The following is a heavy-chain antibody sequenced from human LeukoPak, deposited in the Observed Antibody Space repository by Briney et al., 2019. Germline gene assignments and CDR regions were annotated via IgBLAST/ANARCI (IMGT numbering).Heavy chain of an antibody. CDR2: INPNSGGT. V-gene: IGHV1-2*02. D-gene: IGHD1-7*01. Sequence: ASVKVSCKASGYTFTGYYMHWVRQAPGQGLEWMGWINPNSGGTNYAQKFQGRVTMTRDTSISTAYMELSRLRSDDTAVYYCARAVDNWNYYFDYWGQGTLVTVSS. CDR3: ARAVDNWNYYFDY. J-gene: IGHJ4*02. CDR1: GYTFTGYY.